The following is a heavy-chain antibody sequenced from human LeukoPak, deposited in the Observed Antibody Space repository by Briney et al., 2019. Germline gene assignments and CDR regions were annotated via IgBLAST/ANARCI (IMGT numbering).Heavy chain of an antibody. V-gene: IGHV3-74*01. J-gene: IGHJ3*01. CDR3: ARGDSLIVDSSGYFRDAFDV. CDR1: GFTFSNYW. CDR2: FNTDGSRT. Sequence: PGGSLRLSCAASGFTFSNYWIHWVRHAPGKGLVWVSRFNTDGSRTNYADSVKGRFTISRDNAKNTLYLQMNSLRAEDTAVYYCARGDSLIVDSSGYFRDAFDVWGQGTMVTVSS. D-gene: IGHD3-22*01.